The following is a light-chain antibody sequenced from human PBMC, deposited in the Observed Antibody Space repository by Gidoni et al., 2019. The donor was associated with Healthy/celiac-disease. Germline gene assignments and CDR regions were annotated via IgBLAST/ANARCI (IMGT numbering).Light chain of an antibody. V-gene: IGKV3-11*01. Sequence: EIVLTQSPANLSLSPGERATLSCRASQSVSSYLAWYQQKPGQAPRLLIYDASNRATGIPARFSGSEAGTDFTLTISSLEPEDFAVYYCQQRSNWPPFTFGPGTKVDIK. J-gene: IGKJ3*01. CDR1: QSVSSY. CDR2: DAS. CDR3: QQRSNWPPFT.